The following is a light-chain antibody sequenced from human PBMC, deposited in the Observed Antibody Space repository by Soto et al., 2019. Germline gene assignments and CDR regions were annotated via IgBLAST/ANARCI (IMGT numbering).Light chain of an antibody. CDR1: QSISSY. CDR2: AAS. CDR3: QQSYSTPWT. J-gene: IGKJ1*01. V-gene: IGKV1-39*01. Sequence: DIQMTRSPSSLSASVGDSVTITCRASQSISSYLNWYQQKPGKAPKLLIYAASSLQSGVPSRFRDGGSGTDFTLTISSLQPEDFATYYCQQSYSTPWTFGQGTKVEIK.